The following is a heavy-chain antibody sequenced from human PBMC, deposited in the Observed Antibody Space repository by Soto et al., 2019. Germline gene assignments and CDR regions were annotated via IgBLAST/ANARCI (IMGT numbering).Heavy chain of an antibody. CDR3: AKPIGGYEAFEI. V-gene: IGHV3-23*01. J-gene: IGHJ3*02. CDR2: ITGSGGST. D-gene: IGHD3-16*01. CDR1: GFTFSSYA. Sequence: EVQLLESGGGLVQPGGSLRLSCAASGFTFSSYAMSWVRQASGKGLEWVSAITGSGGSTYYADSVKGRFTISRDNSKNTRYLQMNSLRAEDTALYYCAKPIGGYEAFEIWGQGTMVTVSS.